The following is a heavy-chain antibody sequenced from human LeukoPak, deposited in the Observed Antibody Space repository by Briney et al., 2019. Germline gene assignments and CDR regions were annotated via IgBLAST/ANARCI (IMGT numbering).Heavy chain of an antibody. V-gene: IGHV4-61*02. CDR2: IYTSGST. J-gene: IGHJ6*03. CDR3: ARGFHDFWSGYSYYYYMDV. D-gene: IGHD3-3*01. CDR1: GGSISSSNYY. Sequence: PSQTLSLTCTVSGGSISSSNYYWSWIRQPAGKGLEWIGRIYTSGSTNYNPSLKSRVTISVDTSKNQFSLKLSSVTAADTAVYYCARGFHDFWSGYSYYYYMDVWGKGTTVTVSS.